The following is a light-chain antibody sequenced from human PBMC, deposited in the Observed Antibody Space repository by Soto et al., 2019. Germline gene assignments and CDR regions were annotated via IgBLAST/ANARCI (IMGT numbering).Light chain of an antibody. J-gene: IGKJ1*01. CDR2: WAS. V-gene: IGKV4-1*01. CDR1: QIVLYSSNNKNY. CDR3: QQYYSTPQT. Sequence: DIVMTQSPDSLAVSLGERATINCKSSQIVLYSSNNKNYLAWYQQKPGQPPKLLIYWASTRESGVPDRISGSGSGTDFTLTISSLQAEDVAVYYCQQYYSTPQTFGQGTKVDIK.